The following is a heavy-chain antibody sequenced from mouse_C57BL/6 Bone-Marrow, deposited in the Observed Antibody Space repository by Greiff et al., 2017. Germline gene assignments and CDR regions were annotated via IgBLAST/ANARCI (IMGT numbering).Heavy chain of an antibody. V-gene: IGHV1-53*01. J-gene: IGHJ3*01. D-gene: IGHD1-3*01. CDR2: INPSNGGT. CDR3: ARYPNNYLAY. CDR1: GYTFTSYW. Sequence: QVQLQQSGTELVKPGASVKLSCKASGYTFTSYWMHWVKQRPGQGLEWIGNINPSNGGTTYNEKFKSKDTLTGDKSSSTAYMQLSSLTSEDSAVYYCARYPNNYLAYWGQGTLVTVSA.